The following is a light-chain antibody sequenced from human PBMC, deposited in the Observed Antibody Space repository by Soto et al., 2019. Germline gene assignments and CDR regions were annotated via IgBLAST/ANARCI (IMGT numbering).Light chain of an antibody. CDR3: QQRVNWPPP. CDR2: GAS. V-gene: IGKV3-15*01. Sequence: EIVMTQSPATLSVSPGERATLSCRASQSVSSNLAWYQQKPGQAPRLLIYGASTRATGIPARFSGSGSGTEFTLTISSLQSEDFAVYYCQQRVNWPPPVGGGTKVDIK. CDR1: QSVSSN. J-gene: IGKJ4*01.